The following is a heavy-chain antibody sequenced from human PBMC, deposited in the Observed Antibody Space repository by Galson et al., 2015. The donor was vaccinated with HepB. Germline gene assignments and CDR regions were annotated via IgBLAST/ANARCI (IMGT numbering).Heavy chain of an antibody. CDR2: TYYRSKWYI. Sequence: CAISGDSVSSYSAGWNWIRQSPSRGLEWLGRTYYRSKWYIDYAVSVNGRISITPGTSRNQFSLQLGSVTPEDTAIYYCAGGGLVRGALGWIDPWGPGILVTVSS. J-gene: IGHJ5*02. D-gene: IGHD3-16*02. CDR1: GDSVSSYSAG. V-gene: IGHV6-1*01. CDR3: AGGGLVRGALGWIDP.